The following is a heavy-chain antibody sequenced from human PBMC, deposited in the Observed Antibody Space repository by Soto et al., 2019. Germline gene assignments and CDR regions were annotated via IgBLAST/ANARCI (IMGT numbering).Heavy chain of an antibody. CDR2: INAGNGNT. CDR3: ATGYCSGGSCYSGYYYYMDV. Sequence: ASVKVSCKASGYTFTGHYFHWVRQAPGQGLEWMGWINAGNGNTKYSQKFQGRVTITRDTSASTAYMELSSLRSEDTAVYYCATGYCSGGSCYSGYYYYMDVWGKGTTVTVSS. V-gene: IGHV1-3*01. CDR1: GYTFTGHY. J-gene: IGHJ6*03. D-gene: IGHD2-15*01.